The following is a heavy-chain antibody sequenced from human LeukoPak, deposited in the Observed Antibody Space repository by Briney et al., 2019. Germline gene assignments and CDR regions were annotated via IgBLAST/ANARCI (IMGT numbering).Heavy chain of an antibody. CDR1: GGSISSYY. CDR3: ARDAESDTGDFLYFDY. D-gene: IGHD4-17*01. Sequence: SETLSLTCTVSGGSISSYYWSWIRQPPGKGLEWIGYISYSGSTNYNPSLKSRVTISVDTSKNQFSLTVTSVTVADTAVYYCARDAESDTGDFLYFDYWGQGALVTVSS. J-gene: IGHJ4*02. CDR2: ISYSGST. V-gene: IGHV4-59*12.